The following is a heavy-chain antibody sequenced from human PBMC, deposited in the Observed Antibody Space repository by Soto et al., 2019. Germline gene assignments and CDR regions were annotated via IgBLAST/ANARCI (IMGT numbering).Heavy chain of an antibody. CDR3: ARGRPMLGAKTFFDY. Sequence: TLSLTCKVSGDAVSSGRDFWSWIRQQPGMALEWIGYISYSGTTYYTPSLRSRVSISIDTSQNQFSLRLDSVTAADTAVYYCARGRPMLGAKTFFDYWGQGTRVTVSS. D-gene: IGHD1-26*01. J-gene: IGHJ4*02. CDR1: GDAVSSGRDF. CDR2: ISYSGTT. V-gene: IGHV4-31*03.